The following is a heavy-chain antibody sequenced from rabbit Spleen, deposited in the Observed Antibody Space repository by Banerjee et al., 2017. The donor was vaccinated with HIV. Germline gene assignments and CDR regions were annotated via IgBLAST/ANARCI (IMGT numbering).Heavy chain of an antibody. CDR2: INTITGKT. J-gene: IGHJ4*01. D-gene: IGHD1-1*01. CDR3: ARDLVTVIGWNFNL. Sequence: QEQLEESGGDLVKPEGSLTLTCTASGFSFTDKDVMCWVRQAPGKGLEWIGCINTITGKTVYATWARGRFTISRASSTTVFLQMTSLTAADTATYFCARDLVTVIGWNFNLWGQGTLVTVS. CDR1: GFSFTDKDV. V-gene: IGHV1S45*01.